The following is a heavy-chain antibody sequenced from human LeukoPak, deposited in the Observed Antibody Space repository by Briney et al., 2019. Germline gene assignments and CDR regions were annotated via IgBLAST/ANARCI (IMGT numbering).Heavy chain of an antibody. V-gene: IGHV4-38-2*02. CDR3: AKDLVREAIGYYFDY. Sequence: SETLSLTCTVSGYSISSGYYWGWIRQPPGKGLEWIGRIYHSGSTYYNPSLKSRVTISVDTSKNQFSLKLSSVTAADTAVYYCAKDLVREAIGYYFDYWGQGTLVTVSS. CDR1: GYSISSGYY. D-gene: IGHD1-26*01. CDR2: IYHSGST. J-gene: IGHJ4*02.